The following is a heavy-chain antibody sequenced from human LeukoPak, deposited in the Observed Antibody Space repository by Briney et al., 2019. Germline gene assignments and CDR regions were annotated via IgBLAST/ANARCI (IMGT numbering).Heavy chain of an antibody. CDR2: IIPIFGTA. Sequence: SVKVSCKASGGTFISYAISWVRQAPGQGLEWMGGIIPIFGTANYAQKFQGRVTITTDESTSTAYMELSSLRSEDTAVYYCARETGYYYDSSGFDYWGQGTLVTVSS. V-gene: IGHV1-69*05. D-gene: IGHD3-22*01. CDR1: GGTFISYA. J-gene: IGHJ4*02. CDR3: ARETGYYYDSSGFDY.